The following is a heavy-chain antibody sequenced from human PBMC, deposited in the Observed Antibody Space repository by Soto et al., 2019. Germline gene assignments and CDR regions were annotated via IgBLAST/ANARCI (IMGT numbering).Heavy chain of an antibody. V-gene: IGHV4-31*03. J-gene: IGHJ4*02. CDR3: ATYTYGSGSYYPPPYYFDY. CDR2: IYYSGST. D-gene: IGHD3-10*01. Sequence: SETMSLTCTVSGGSISSGGYYWSWIRQHPGKGLEWIGYIYYSGSTYYNPSLKSRVTISVDTSKNQFSLKLSSVTAADTAVYYCATYTYGSGSYYPPPYYFDYWGQGTLVTVSS. CDR1: GGSISSGGYY.